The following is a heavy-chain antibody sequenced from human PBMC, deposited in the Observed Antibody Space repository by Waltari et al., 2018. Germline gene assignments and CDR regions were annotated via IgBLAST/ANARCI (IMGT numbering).Heavy chain of an antibody. CDR3: PKDRNWNSFDY. CDR2: INTDGSTT. Sequence: EVQLVEYGGGLVQPGGTLRLSCAASGFTFSSHWMNWVRQAPGKGLVLVSRINTDGSTTNYADSVKGRFTIARDNAKNTLYLQMNSLRAEDTAVYYCPKDRNWNSFDYWGQGTLVTVSS. V-gene: IGHV3-74*01. CDR1: GFTFSSHW. J-gene: IGHJ4*02. D-gene: IGHD1-1*01.